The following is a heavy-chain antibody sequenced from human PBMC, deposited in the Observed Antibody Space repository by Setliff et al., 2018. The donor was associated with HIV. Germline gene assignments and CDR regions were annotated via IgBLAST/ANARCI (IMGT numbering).Heavy chain of an antibody. J-gene: IGHJ3*02. CDR1: GGTFDSHA. CDR3: ARPAPLLGTSPANNAFDI. Sequence: SVKVSCKASGGTFDSHAISWVRQAPGQGFEWMGGIIHILGIRNYAQKFQGRVIITTDESTGTAYMELSSLKDDDTAIYYCARPAPLLGTSPANNAFDIWGQGTTVTVTS. CDR2: IIHILGIR. D-gene: IGHD3-10*01. V-gene: IGHV1-69*10.